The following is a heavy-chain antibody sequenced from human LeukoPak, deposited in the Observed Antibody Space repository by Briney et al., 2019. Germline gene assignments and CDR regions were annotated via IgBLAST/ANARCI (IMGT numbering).Heavy chain of an antibody. V-gene: IGHV3-48*03. CDR2: ISSSGSTI. CDR3: ARQTAWRAARLFDY. D-gene: IGHD6-6*01. Sequence: GGSLRLSCAASGFTFSSYEMNWVRQAPGKGLEWVSYISSSGSTIHYADSVKGRFTISRDNAKNSLYLQMNSLRAEDTAVYYCARQTAWRAARLFDYWGQGTLVTVSS. CDR1: GFTFSSYE. J-gene: IGHJ4*02.